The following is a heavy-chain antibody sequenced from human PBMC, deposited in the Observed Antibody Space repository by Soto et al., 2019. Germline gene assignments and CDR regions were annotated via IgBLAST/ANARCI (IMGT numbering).Heavy chain of an antibody. Sequence: QVQLQESGPGLVKPSETLSLTCTVSGGSISSYYWSWIRQPPGKGLEWMGFIFYSGSTSYNPSLKSRVAISIDTAGYQFSLKLNSVTAADTAVYSCASLSGDPVLSFDSWGQGTLVAVSS. J-gene: IGHJ5*01. CDR1: GGSISSYY. D-gene: IGHD3-10*01. CDR3: ASLSGDPVLSFDS. CDR2: IFYSGST. V-gene: IGHV4-59*01.